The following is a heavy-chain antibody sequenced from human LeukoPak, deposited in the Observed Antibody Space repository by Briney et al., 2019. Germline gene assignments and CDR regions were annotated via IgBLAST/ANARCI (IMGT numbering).Heavy chain of an antibody. D-gene: IGHD3-10*01. V-gene: IGHV3-7*01. CDR3: ARHQPPFYGSGPFDY. J-gene: IGHJ4*02. CDR2: IKQDGSEK. Sequence: GGSLRLSCAASGFTFSDYWMSWVRQAPGKGLEWVANIKQDGSEKYYVDSVKGRFTISRDNAKNSLYLQMNSLRAEDTAVYYCARHQPPFYGSGPFDYWGQGTLVTVSS. CDR1: GFTFSDYW.